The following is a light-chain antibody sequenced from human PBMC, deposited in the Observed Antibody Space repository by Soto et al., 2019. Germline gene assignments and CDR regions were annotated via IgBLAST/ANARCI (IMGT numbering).Light chain of an antibody. CDR1: NSNIGKNF. CDR3: GTWDTSLFVWV. Sequence: QSVLTQPPSVSAAPGQTVTISCSGTNSNIGKNFVSWYRQSPGTAPNLLLYDNDKRPSGIPDRFTGSRIDTSATLVISGLHTGHEADYYCGTWDTSLFVWVFGGGTKLTVL. CDR2: DND. V-gene: IGLV1-51*01. J-gene: IGLJ3*02.